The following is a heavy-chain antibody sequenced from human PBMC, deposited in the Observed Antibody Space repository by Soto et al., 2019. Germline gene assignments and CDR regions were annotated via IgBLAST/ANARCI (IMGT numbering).Heavy chain of an antibody. V-gene: IGHV3-11*01. CDR2: ISSSGSTI. CDR1: GFTFSDYY. D-gene: IGHD5-12*01. Sequence: GGSLRLSCAASGFTFSDYYMSWIRQAAGKGLEWVSYISSSGSTIYYADSVKGRFTISRDNAKNSLYLQMNSLRAEDTAVYYCARDPDIVAPAGWFDPWGQGTLVTVSS. J-gene: IGHJ5*02. CDR3: ARDPDIVAPAGWFDP.